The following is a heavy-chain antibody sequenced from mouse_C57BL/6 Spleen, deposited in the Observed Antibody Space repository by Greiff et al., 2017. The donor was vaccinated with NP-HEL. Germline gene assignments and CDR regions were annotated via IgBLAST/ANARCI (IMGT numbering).Heavy chain of an antibody. CDR2: ISYDGSN. CDR1: GYSITSGYY. Sequence: EVQLQQSGPGLVKPSQSLSLTCSVTGYSITSGYYWNWIRQLPGNKLEWMGYISYDGSNNYNQSLKNRISITRDTSKNQYFLKLNSVTTEDTATYYCARGGGGFQRYFDVWGTGTTVTVSS. J-gene: IGHJ1*03. CDR3: ARGGGGFQRYFDV. V-gene: IGHV3-6*01. D-gene: IGHD1-1*02.